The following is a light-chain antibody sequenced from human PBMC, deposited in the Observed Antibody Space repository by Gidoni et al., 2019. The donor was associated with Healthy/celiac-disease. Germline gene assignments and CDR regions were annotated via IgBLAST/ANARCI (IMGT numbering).Light chain of an antibody. Sequence: EIVLTQSPGTLSLSPGERATFSCRASQSVSSSYLAGYQQKPGQAPRPLIYGASSRATGIPDRFSGSGSGTDFTLTISRLEPEDFAVYYCQQYGSSPCSFGQGTKLEIK. J-gene: IGKJ2*04. CDR3: QQYGSSPCS. CDR2: GAS. V-gene: IGKV3-20*01. CDR1: QSVSSSY.